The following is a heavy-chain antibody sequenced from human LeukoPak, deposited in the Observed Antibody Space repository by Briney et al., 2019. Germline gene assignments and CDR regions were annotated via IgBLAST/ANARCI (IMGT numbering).Heavy chain of an antibody. V-gene: IGHV3-7*01. Sequence: LPGGSLRLSCAASGFTFSSYWMSWVRQAPGKGLEWVANIKQDGSEKYYVDSVKGRFTISRDNAKNSLYLQMNSLRAEDTAVYYCARAYYYDSSGYYYQYYYYYMDVWGKGTTVTISS. CDR1: GFTFSSYW. CDR2: IKQDGSEK. D-gene: IGHD3-22*01. CDR3: ARAYYYDSSGYYYQYYYYYMDV. J-gene: IGHJ6*03.